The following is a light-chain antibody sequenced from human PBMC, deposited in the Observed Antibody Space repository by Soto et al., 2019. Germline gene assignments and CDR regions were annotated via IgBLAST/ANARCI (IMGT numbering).Light chain of an antibody. J-gene: IGLJ3*02. CDR1: NSNIGNNY. V-gene: IGLV1-51*01. Sequence: QSVVTQPPSLSAAPGQKVTISCSGSNSNIGNNYVSWYQQFPGTVPKLLIYDTNKRPSGIPDRFSGSKSGTSATLAITGLQTGDEADYYCATWDSSLSAAVFCGGTRLTVL. CDR3: ATWDSSLSAAV. CDR2: DTN.